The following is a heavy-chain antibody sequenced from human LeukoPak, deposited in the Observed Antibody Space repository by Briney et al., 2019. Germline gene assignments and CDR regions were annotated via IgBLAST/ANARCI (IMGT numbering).Heavy chain of an antibody. V-gene: IGHV3-64*03. Sequence: PGGSLRLSCSGSGFTFSRHNMHWVRQAPGKGLEYVSAISYNGDSTYYVDSVKGRFTISRDNSKNTLDLQMRPEDTAVYYCVSDRETQEQIWGPGTLVTVS. J-gene: IGHJ3*02. D-gene: IGHD1-26*01. CDR3: VSDRETQEQI. CDR1: GFTFSRHN. CDR2: ISYNGDST.